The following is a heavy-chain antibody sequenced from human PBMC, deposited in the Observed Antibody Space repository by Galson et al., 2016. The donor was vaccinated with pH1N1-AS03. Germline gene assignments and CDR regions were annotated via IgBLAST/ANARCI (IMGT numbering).Heavy chain of an antibody. CDR1: GYSFPSHW. CDR2: IYPSDSDT. D-gene: IGHD4-17*01. J-gene: IGHJ4*02. CDR3: ARWSNDYGSY. Sequence: QSGAEVKKPGESLKISCKGSGYSFPSHWIAWVRQMPGKGLEWMGIIYPSDSDTRYNSSFQGQVTISADTSISTAYLQWNSLKASGTAIYYCARWSNDYGSYWGQGTLVTVSS. V-gene: IGHV5-51*01.